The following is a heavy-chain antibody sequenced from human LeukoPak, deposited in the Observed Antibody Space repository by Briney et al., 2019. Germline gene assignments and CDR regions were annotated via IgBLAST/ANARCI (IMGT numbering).Heavy chain of an antibody. Sequence: GGSLRLSCAASGFTFNSYTMNWVRQAPGKGLEWISYISRTGTTIYYADPVKGRFTISRDNSKNTLWLQMNSLRAEDTAVYYCAKPGGYYDSSGYFDYWGQGTLVTVSS. D-gene: IGHD3-22*01. V-gene: IGHV3-48*01. J-gene: IGHJ4*02. CDR2: ISRTGTTI. CDR3: AKPGGYYDSSGYFDY. CDR1: GFTFNSYT.